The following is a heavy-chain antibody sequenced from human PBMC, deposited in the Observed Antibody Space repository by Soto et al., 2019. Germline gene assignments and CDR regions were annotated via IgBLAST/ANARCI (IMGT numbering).Heavy chain of an antibody. CDR1: GFTITSSA. Sequence: GGSLRLSCAASGFTITSSAMSWVRQAPGKGLEWVSTTGISGRTTYYADSVKGRFTVSRDDSKNTLDLQMSSLRAEDAAVYYCATVHNTSRSFDYWGQGTPVTVSS. CDR2: TGISGRTT. CDR3: ATVHNTSRSFDY. D-gene: IGHD1-20*01. V-gene: IGHV3-23*01. J-gene: IGHJ4*02.